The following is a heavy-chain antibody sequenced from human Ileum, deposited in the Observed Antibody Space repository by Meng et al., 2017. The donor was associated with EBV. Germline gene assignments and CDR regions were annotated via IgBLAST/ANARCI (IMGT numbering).Heavy chain of an antibody. J-gene: IGHJ4*02. CDR3: ASGRDYAWHS. Sequence: QVQRPESGPGLVKPSGTLSLTCAVSGDSISSNTWWSWVRQPPGKGLEWIGEIYHSGSTNYNPSFKSRVTMSVDKSKNQISLNLSSVTAADTAVYYCASGRDYAWHSWGRGTLVTVSS. CDR2: IYHSGST. CDR1: GDSISSNTW. V-gene: IGHV4-4*02. D-gene: IGHD4-17*01.